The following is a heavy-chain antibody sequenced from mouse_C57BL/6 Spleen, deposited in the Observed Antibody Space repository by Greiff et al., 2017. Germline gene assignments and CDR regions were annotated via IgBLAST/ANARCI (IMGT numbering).Heavy chain of an antibody. J-gene: IGHJ2*01. V-gene: IGHV1-61*01. Sequence: VQLQQPGAELVRPGSSVKLSCKASGYTFTSYWMDWVKQRPGQGLEWIGNIYTSDSETHYNQKFKDKATLTVDKSSSTAYMQLSSLTSEDSAVYYCARGGGNYVDYWGQGTTLTVSS. CDR2: IYTSDSET. CDR1: GYTFTSYW. D-gene: IGHD1-1*02. CDR3: ARGGGNYVDY.